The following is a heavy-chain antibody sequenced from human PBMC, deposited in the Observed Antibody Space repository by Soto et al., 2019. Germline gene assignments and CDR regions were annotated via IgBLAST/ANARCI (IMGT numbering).Heavy chain of an antibody. D-gene: IGHD2-2*01. V-gene: IGHV3-74*01. J-gene: IGHJ4*02. Sequence: EVQLVESGGGLVQPGGSLRLSCAASGFTFSSYWMHWVRQTPGKGLEWVSRINTDGSTTNYADSVKGRFTISRDNAKNTLYMQMHGLRVEDTAVFYCARGNLPIVVVTAAIDYWGQGTQVTVSS. CDR1: GFTFSSYW. CDR2: INTDGSTT. CDR3: ARGNLPIVVVTAAIDY.